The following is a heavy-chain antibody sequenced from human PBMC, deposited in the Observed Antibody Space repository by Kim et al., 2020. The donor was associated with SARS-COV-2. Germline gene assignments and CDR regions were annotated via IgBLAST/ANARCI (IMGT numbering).Heavy chain of an antibody. J-gene: IGHJ3*02. CDR3: ARSQRITIFGVVIIGAFDI. D-gene: IGHD3-3*01. V-gene: IGHV5-51*01. Sequence: GESLKISCKGSGYSFTSYWIGWVRQMPGKGLEWMGIIYPGDSDTRYSPSSQGQVTISADKSISTAYLQWSSLKASDTAMYYCARSQRITIFGVVIIGAFDIWGQGTMVTVSS. CDR1: GYSFTSYW. CDR2: IYPGDSDT.